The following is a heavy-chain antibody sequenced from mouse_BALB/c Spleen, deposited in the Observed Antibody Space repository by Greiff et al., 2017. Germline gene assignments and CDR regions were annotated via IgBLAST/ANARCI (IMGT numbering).Heavy chain of an antibody. J-gene: IGHJ2*01. CDR1: GYSITSGYY. Sequence: ESGPGLVKPSQSLSLTCSVTGYSITSGYYWNWIRQFPGNKLEWMGYISYDGSNNYNPSLKNRISITRDTSKNQFFLKLNSVTTEDTATYYCARGLGAWFAYWGQGTTLTVSS. V-gene: IGHV3-6*02. CDR2: ISYDGSN. CDR3: ARGLGAWFAY. D-gene: IGHD4-1*01.